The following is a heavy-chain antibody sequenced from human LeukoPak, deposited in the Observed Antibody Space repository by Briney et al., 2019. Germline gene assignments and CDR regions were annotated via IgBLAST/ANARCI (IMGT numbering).Heavy chain of an antibody. CDR2: ISYDGSNK. V-gene: IGHV3-30-3*01. CDR3: ARDRRLLWFDYYYGMDV. D-gene: IGHD3-10*01. Sequence: AGGSLRLSCAASGFTFSSYAMHWVRQAPGKGLEWVAVISYDGSNKYYADSVKGRFTISRDNSKNTLYLQMNSLRSDDTAVYYCARDRRLLWFDYYYGMDVWGQGTTVTVSS. CDR1: GFTFSSYA. J-gene: IGHJ6*02.